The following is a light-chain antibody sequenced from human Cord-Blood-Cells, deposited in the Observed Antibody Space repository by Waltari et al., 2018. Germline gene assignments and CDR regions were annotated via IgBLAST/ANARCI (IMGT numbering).Light chain of an antibody. Sequence: IQMKQSPATLSASVGDRVSHTCRASQSTSSYLNGYQQKPGKSPKILIYAASSLQSGVPSRFSGSGSGTDFTLTISSLQPEDFATYYCQQSYSTPLTFGGGTKVEIK. CDR2: AAS. CDR3: QQSYSTPLT. CDR1: QSTSSY. J-gene: IGKJ4*01. V-gene: IGKV1-39*01.